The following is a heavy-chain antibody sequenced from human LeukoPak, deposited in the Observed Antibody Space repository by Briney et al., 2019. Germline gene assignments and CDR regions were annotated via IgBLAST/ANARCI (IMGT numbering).Heavy chain of an antibody. CDR1: GGSISSYY. CDR3: ARRRYGSGSYVSGYMDV. CDR2: MYYSGSA. V-gene: IGHV4-59*12. J-gene: IGHJ6*03. Sequence: PSETLSLTCTVSGGSISSYYWTWIRQPPGKGLEWIGYMYYSGSANYNPSLKSRVTMSVDTSKNQFSLKLSSVTAADTAVYYCARRRYGSGSYVSGYMDVWGKGTTVTISS. D-gene: IGHD3-10*01.